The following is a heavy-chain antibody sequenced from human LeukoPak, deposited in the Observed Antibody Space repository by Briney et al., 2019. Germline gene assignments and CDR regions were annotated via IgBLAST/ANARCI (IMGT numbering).Heavy chain of an antibody. D-gene: IGHD6-19*01. V-gene: IGHV1-46*04. CDR2: ISPSGDYT. CDR3: ARDNSGWSVDY. Sequence: ASVKVSCKASGYTFSSYYMHWVRQAPGQGLEWMGIISPSGDYTRYAQKLQGRVSMTLDTSASTVYMELNSLESEDTAMYYCARDNSGWSVDYWGQGTLVTVTS. J-gene: IGHJ4*02. CDR1: GYTFSSYY.